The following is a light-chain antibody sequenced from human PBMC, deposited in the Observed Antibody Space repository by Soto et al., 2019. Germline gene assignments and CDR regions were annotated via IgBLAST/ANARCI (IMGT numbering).Light chain of an antibody. J-gene: IGKJ1*01. CDR2: AAS. CDR1: QSISSY. Sequence: DIQMTQSPSSLSASVGDRVTITCRASQSISSYLNWYQQKPGKAPNLLIYAASSLQSGVPSRFSGSGSGTDFTLTISSLQPEDFATYYCQQSYSSSWTFGQVTMVEIK. CDR3: QQSYSSSWT. V-gene: IGKV1-39*01.